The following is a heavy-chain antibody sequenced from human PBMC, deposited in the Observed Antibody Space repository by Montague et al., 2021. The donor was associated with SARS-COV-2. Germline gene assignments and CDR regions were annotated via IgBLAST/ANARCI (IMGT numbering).Heavy chain of an antibody. D-gene: IGHD5-18*01. Sequence: SETLSLTCTVSGASVGSSDWGWIRQSPGKGLEWIGYFYSVGSTDYNPSLKSRATISRDTSKNQFSLKVRSVTAADTAVYYCARETITADAFDIWGQGATVTVSS. CDR1: GASVGSSD. CDR2: FYSVGST. J-gene: IGHJ3*02. V-gene: IGHV4-59*02. CDR3: ARETITADAFDI.